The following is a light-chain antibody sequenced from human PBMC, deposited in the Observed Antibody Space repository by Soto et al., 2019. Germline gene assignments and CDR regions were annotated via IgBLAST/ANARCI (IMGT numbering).Light chain of an antibody. J-gene: IGLJ3*02. V-gene: IGLV2-11*01. Sequence: QSALTQPRSVSGSPGQSVTISCTGTSSDVGGYNYVSWYQQRPGKAPKLVIYDVDKRPSGVPDRFSGSKSGNTASLTISGLQAEDEADYYCATWDDSLKGWVFGGGTKLTVL. CDR2: DVD. CDR1: SSDVGGYNY. CDR3: ATWDDSLKGWV.